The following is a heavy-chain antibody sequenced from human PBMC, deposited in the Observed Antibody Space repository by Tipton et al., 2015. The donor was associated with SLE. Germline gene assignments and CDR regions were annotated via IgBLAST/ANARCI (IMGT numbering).Heavy chain of an antibody. J-gene: IGHJ4*02. CDR1: GFTFSTHA. CDR2: ISYDGSNK. CDR3: AKEQWYEVFDY. D-gene: IGHD6-19*01. V-gene: IGHV3-30*04. Sequence: SLRLSCAASGFTFSTHAMHWVRQAPGKGLEWVALISYDGSNKYYADSVKGRFIISRDNSKNTLYLQMNSLRAEDTAVYYCAKEQWYEVFDYWGQGTLVTVSS.